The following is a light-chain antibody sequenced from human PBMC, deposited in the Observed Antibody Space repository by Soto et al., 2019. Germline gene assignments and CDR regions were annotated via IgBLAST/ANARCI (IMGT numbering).Light chain of an antibody. Sequence: LSASVGDRVTITCRASQSISSWLAWYQQKPGKAPKLLIYKASRLHSGVSSRFSGSESGTEFTLTISSLQPDDFATYYCQQYSGDSRTFGQGTKVDIK. CDR1: QSISSW. J-gene: IGKJ1*01. V-gene: IGKV1-5*03. CDR2: KAS. CDR3: QQYSGDSRT.